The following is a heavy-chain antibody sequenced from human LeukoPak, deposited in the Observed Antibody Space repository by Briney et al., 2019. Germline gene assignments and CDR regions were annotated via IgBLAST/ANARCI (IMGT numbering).Heavy chain of an antibody. J-gene: IGHJ4*02. V-gene: IGHV4-30-2*03. Sequence: SQTLSLTCTVSGGSISSGDYYWSWIRQPPGKGLEWIGSIYYSGSTYYNPSLKSRVTISVDTSKNQFSLKLSSVTAADTAVYYCARGPYCSGGSCYPGPTNWGQGTLVTVSS. D-gene: IGHD2-15*01. CDR1: GGSISSGDYY. CDR3: ARGPYCSGGSCYPGPTN. CDR2: IYYSGST.